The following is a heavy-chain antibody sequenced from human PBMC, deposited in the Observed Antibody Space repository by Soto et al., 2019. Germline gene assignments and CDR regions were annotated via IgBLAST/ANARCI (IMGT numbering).Heavy chain of an antibody. CDR2: IYYSGSI. D-gene: IGHD3-3*01. Sequence: QVQLQESGPGLVKPSQTLSLTCTVSGTSISSGGYYWSWIRQLPGKGLEWIGYIYYSGSIYYNPSLKSRVTLSVDTSKNQFSLKLSSVTAADTAVYYCVGAARFPGYFDYRGQGTLVTVSS. J-gene: IGHJ4*02. CDR1: GTSISSGGYY. V-gene: IGHV4-31*03. CDR3: VGAARFPGYFDY.